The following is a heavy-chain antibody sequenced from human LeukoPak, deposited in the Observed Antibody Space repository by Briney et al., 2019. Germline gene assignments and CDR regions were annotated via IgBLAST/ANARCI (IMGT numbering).Heavy chain of an antibody. V-gene: IGHV3-53*01. CDR2: IYSGGST. D-gene: IGHD1-26*01. CDR3: ARPSSWSYAQIAFDI. CDR1: GFSDSSNK. J-gene: IGHJ3*02. Sequence: PGGSLRLSCAPPGFSDSSNKMGWVRQAPGKGLEWVSVIYSGGSTYYADSVKGRFTISRDNSKNTLYLQMNSLRAEDTAVYYCARPSSWSYAQIAFDIWGQGTMVTVSS.